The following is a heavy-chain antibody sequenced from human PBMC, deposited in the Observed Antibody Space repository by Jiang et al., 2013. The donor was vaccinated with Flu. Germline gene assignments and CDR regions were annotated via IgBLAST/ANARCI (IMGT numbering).Heavy chain of an antibody. CDR3: AREDTVMVKGGMDV. Sequence: QSGSELRKPGASVRVSCKASGYTFTSYAIIWVRQAPGQGLELVGWINTNTGNPTSAQGFTGRFVFSLDTSVSTAYLQISSLKAEDTAVYYCAREDTVMVKGGMDVWGQGTTV. CDR2: INTNTGNP. V-gene: IGHV7-4-1*02. CDR1: GYTFTSYA. D-gene: IGHD5-18*01. J-gene: IGHJ6*02.